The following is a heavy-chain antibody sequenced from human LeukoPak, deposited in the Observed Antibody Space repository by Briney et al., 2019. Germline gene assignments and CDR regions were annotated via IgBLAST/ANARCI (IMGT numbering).Heavy chain of an antibody. V-gene: IGHV1-69*04. Sequence: SVKVSCKASGGTFSSYAISWVRQAPGQGLEWMGRIIPILGIANYAQKFQGRVTITADKSTSTAYMGLSSLRSEDTAVYYCASTQDCGGDCYPFVDNWFDPWGQGTLVTVSS. CDR3: ASTQDCGGDCYPFVDNWFDP. D-gene: IGHD2-21*02. CDR1: GGTFSSYA. J-gene: IGHJ5*02. CDR2: IIPILGIA.